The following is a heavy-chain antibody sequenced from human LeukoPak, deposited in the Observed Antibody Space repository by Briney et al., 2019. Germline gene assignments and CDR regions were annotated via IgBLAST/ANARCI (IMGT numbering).Heavy chain of an antibody. CDR3: ARFPPYCGGDCYSEY. V-gene: IGHV1-69*04. D-gene: IGHD2-21*02. CDR2: IIPILGIA. CDR1: GGTFSSYA. Sequence: VASVKVSCKASGGTFSSYAISWVRQAPGQGLEWMGRIIPILGIANYAQKFQGRVTITAEKSTSTAYMELSSLRSEDTAVYYCARFPPYCGGDCYSEYWGQGTLVNVSS. J-gene: IGHJ4*02.